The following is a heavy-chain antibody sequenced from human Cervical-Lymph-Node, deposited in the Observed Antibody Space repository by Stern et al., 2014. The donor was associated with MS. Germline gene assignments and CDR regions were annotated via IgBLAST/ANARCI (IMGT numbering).Heavy chain of an antibody. Sequence: QVQLVESGGGLVKPGGSLRLSCAASGFTFSDYYMSWIRQAPGKGLEWVAYISSSGSAIYYADSVMGRFTMSRDNAKNTLSLHMNSLSAEDMAVYYCARFPRYYYDTSRHHPKDAFDIWGQGTMVTVSS. J-gene: IGHJ3*02. D-gene: IGHD3-22*01. CDR2: ISSSGSAI. CDR1: GFTFSDYY. V-gene: IGHV3-11*01. CDR3: ARFPRYYYDTSRHHPKDAFDI.